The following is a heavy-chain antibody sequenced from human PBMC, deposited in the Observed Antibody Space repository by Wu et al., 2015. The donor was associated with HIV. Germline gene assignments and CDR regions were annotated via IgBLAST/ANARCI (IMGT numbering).Heavy chain of an antibody. CDR3: ARDHYYDSSGKGSDAFDI. D-gene: IGHD3-22*01. V-gene: IGHV1-46*01. CDR2: INPSGGST. CDR1: GYTFTSYY. Sequence: QMQLVQSGAEVKKPGASVKVSCKASGYTFTSYYMHWVRQAPGQGLEWMGIINPSGGSTSYAQKFQGRVTMTRDTSTSTVYMELSSLRSEDTAVYYCARDHYYDSSGKGSDAFDIWGQGTMVTVSS. J-gene: IGHJ3*02.